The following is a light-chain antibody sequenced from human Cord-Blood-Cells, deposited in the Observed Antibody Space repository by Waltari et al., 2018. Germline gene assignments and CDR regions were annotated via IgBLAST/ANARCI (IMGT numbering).Light chain of an antibody. CDR3: QQRSNWPWT. CDR2: DAS. CDR1: QSVSSY. V-gene: IGKV3-11*01. J-gene: IGKJ1*01. Sequence: IVLRQCPATLSLSPGERATLSCRASQSVSSYLAWYQQKPGQAPRLLIYDASNRATGIPARFSGSGSGTDFTLTISSLEPEDFAVYYCQQRSNWPWTFGQGNKVEIK.